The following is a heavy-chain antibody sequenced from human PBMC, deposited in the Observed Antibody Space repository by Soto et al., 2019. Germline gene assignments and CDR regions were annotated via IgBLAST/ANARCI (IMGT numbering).Heavy chain of an antibody. V-gene: IGHV1-69*13. CDR3: ASGDIVVVPAAIATPYYYYYMDV. CDR2: IIPIFGTA. D-gene: IGHD2-2*02. CDR1: GGTFSSYA. Sequence: ASVKVSCKASGGTFSSYAISWVRQAPGQGLEWMGGIIPIFGTANYAQKFQGRVTITADESTSTAYMELSSLRSEDTAVYYCASGDIVVVPAAIATPYYYYYMDVWGKGTTVTVSS. J-gene: IGHJ6*03.